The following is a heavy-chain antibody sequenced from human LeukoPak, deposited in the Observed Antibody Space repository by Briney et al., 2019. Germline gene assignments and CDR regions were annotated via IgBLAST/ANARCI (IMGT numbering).Heavy chain of an antibody. CDR3: ARDGGSSWYPWANYYGMDV. D-gene: IGHD6-13*01. Sequence: GGSLRLSCAASGFTFSSYAMHWVRQAPGKGLEWVAVISYDGSNKYYADSVKGRFTISRDNSKNTLYLQMNSLRAEDTAVYYCARDGGSSWYPWANYYGMDVWGQGTTVTVSS. J-gene: IGHJ6*02. V-gene: IGHV3-30-3*01. CDR1: GFTFSSYA. CDR2: ISYDGSNK.